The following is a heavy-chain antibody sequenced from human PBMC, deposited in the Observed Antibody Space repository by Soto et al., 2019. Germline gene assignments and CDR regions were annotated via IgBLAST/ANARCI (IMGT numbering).Heavy chain of an antibody. CDR2: ISERGDTT. CDR3: AKDKPGTTSFDY. V-gene: IGHV3-23*01. CDR1: GFSISTDA. J-gene: IGHJ4*02. Sequence: PGGSLRLSCAASGFSISTDAMYWVRQAPGKGLEWVSGISERGDTTHYADSVKGRFTISRDTSKNTLYLQLNTLRADDTAVYYCAKDKPGTTSFDYWGQGILVTVPS. D-gene: IGHD1-1*01.